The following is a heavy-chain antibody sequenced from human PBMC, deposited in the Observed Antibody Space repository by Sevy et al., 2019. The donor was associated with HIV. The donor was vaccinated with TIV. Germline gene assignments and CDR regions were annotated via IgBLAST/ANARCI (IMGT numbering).Heavy chain of an antibody. CDR1: GFTFTDYV. V-gene: IGHV3-15*07. Sequence: GGSLRLSCTASGFTFTDYVMNWVRQAPGRGLEWVGRIRSKADGGTADYAAPVKGRFIISRDDSENTLYLQMNSLRTEDTAIYYCTTVLGWEGTSDYWGQGTLVTVSS. CDR2: IRSKADGGTA. CDR3: TTVLGWEGTSDY. D-gene: IGHD1-26*01. J-gene: IGHJ4*02.